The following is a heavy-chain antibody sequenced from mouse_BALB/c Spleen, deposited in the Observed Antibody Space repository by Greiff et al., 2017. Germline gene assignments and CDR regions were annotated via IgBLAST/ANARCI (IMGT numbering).Heavy chain of an antibody. V-gene: IGHV5-6-5*01. CDR1: GFTFSSYA. CDR3: ARGGGYEDYAMDY. J-gene: IGHJ4*01. Sequence: EVHLVESGGGLVKPGGSLKLSCAASGFTFSSYAMSWVRQTPEKRLEWVASISSGGSTYYPDSVKGRFTISRDNARNILYLQMSSLRSEDTAMYYCARGGGYEDYAMDYWGQGTSVTVSS. CDR2: ISSGGST. D-gene: IGHD2-2*01.